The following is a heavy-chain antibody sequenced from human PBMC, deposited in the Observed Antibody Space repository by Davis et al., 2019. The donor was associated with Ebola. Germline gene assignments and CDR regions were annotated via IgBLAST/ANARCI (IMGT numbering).Heavy chain of an antibody. Sequence: ASVKVSCKASGYTFTNYYVHWVRQAPGQGLEWMGIINPSGDTPRYAHKFQGRVTMNRDTSTSTVYMEVISLRSEDTAVYYCASPAGTTEHWFDYWGQGTQVTVSS. V-gene: IGHV1-46*01. D-gene: IGHD1-1*01. CDR3: ASPAGTTEHWFDY. CDR1: GYTFTNYY. J-gene: IGHJ4*02. CDR2: INPSGDTP.